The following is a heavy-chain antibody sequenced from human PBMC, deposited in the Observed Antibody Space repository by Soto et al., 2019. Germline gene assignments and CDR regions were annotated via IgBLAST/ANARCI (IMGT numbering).Heavy chain of an antibody. D-gene: IGHD2-2*01. CDR1: WGTLRNHA. CDR3: AKGREVPAATNAYYYAMDV. J-gene: IGHJ6*02. CDR2: IIPIFNTA. V-gene: IGHV1-69*06. Sequence: AASVQVSFQASWGTLRNHALHLGRQAPGQRLEWMGGIIPIFNTAHYAQKFQGRVTITADKSTSTASMELSSLRSEDTAVYYCAKGREVPAATNAYYYAMDVWGQGTTVTVSS.